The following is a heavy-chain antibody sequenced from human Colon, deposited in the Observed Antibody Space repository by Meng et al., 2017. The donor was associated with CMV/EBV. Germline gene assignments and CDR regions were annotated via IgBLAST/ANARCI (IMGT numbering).Heavy chain of an antibody. Sequence: QVPRMQSGAGTRGPRASVKVSCNASRYSFTGCLIHWVRQAPGQVRELMGWINPYSGDTIYAQKFEVVVTMTRDASITTAYLELSSLKSDDTAVYYCGTFGGDFDYWGQGTLVTVSS. CDR3: GTFGGDFDY. V-gene: IGHV1-2*02. J-gene: IGHJ4*02. CDR2: INPYSGDT. D-gene: IGHD3-3*01. CDR1: RYSFTGCL.